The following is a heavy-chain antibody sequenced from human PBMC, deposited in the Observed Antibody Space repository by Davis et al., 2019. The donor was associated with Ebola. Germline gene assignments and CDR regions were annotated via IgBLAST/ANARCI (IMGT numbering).Heavy chain of an antibody. CDR3: ASTGSHYYYGMDV. V-gene: IGHV3-7*03. D-gene: IGHD3-10*01. J-gene: IGHJ6*02. CDR1: GFTFSSYW. CDR2: IKQDGSEK. Sequence: GESLKISCAASGFTFSSYWMSWVRQAPGKGLEWVANIKQDGSEKYYVDSVKGRFTISRDNSKNTLYLQMNSLRAEDTAVYYCASTGSHYYYGMDVWGQGTTVTVSS.